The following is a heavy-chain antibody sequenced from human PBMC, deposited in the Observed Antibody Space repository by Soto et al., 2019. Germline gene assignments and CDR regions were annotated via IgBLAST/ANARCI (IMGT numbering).Heavy chain of an antibody. J-gene: IGHJ4*02. CDR1: GGTFSSYA. CDR2: IIPIFGTA. V-gene: IGHV1-69*13. CDR3: AKNVDTAMVTAAFDY. D-gene: IGHD5-18*01. Sequence: GASVKVSCKASGGTFSSYAISWLRQSPGQELEWMGGIIPIFGTANYAQKFQGRVTITADESTSTAYMELSSLRSEDTAVYYCAKNVDTAMVTAAFDYWGQGTLVTVSS.